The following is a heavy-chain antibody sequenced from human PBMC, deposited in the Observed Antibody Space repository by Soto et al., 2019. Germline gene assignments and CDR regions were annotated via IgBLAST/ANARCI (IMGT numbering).Heavy chain of an antibody. Sequence: ASVKVSCKASGYTFTSYYMHWVRQAPGQGLEWMGIINPSGGSTSYAQKFQGRVTMTRDTSTSTVYMELSSLRSEDTAVYYCARVVVAGFWRGYYDAFDIWGQGTFVTGSS. CDR1: GYTFTSYY. CDR3: ARVVVAGFWRGYYDAFDI. CDR2: INPSGGST. D-gene: IGHD3-3*01. J-gene: IGHJ3*02. V-gene: IGHV1-46*01.